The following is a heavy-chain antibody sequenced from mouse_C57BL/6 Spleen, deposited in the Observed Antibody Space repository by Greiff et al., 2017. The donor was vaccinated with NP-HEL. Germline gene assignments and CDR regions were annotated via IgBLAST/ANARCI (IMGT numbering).Heavy chain of an antibody. CDR1: GFTFTDYY. CDR2: IRNNANGYTT. J-gene: IGHJ4*01. V-gene: IGHV7-3*01. Sequence: EVQVVESGGGLVQPGGSLSLSCAASGFTFTDYYMSWVRQPPGKALEWLGFIRNNANGYTTAYSASVKGRFTISRDNSQSILYLQMNALRAEDSATYYCARDDGYYYNAMDYWGQGTSVTVSS. D-gene: IGHD2-3*01. CDR3: ARDDGYYYNAMDY.